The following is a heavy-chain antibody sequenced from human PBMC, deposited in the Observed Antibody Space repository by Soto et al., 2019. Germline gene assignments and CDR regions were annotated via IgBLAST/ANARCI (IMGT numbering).Heavy chain of an antibody. CDR2: INPYNGNT. CDR1: GYTFTSYG. V-gene: IGHV1-18*01. J-gene: IGHJ4*02. D-gene: IGHD3-10*01. CDR3: ASDWLGIDY. Sequence: QVQLVQSGAEVKKPGASVKVSCKASGYTFTSYGISWVRQAPGQGLEWMGWINPYNGNTNYAQKLQGRVTMTTDTSTNPAYMELRSLRSDATAVYYCASDWLGIDYWGQGTLVTVSS.